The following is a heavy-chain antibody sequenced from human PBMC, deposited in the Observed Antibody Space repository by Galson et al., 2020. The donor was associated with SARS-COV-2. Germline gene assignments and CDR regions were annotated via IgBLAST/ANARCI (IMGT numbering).Heavy chain of an antibody. CDR2: IYPGDSDT. Sequence: GESLKISCTGSGYSFTNYWIAWVRQMPGKGLEWLGIIYPGDSDTTYSPSFQDQVTISSDKSINTAYLQWSSLKASDTALYYCARHGGTVESKSGGSLVPVYIWGQERMLAFS. D-gene: IGHD1-26*01. J-gene: IGHJ3*02. CDR3: ARHGGTVESKSGGSLVPVYI. V-gene: IGHV5-51*01. CDR1: GYSFTNYW.